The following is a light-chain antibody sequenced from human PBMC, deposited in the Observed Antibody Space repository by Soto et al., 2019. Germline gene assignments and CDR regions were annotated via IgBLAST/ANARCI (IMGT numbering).Light chain of an antibody. CDR2: DAS. CDR3: LQKYFYPCT. V-gene: IGKV1-6*01. CDR1: QGIRND. J-gene: IGKJ3*01. Sequence: AIQMTQSPSSLSASVGDRVTITCRASQGIRNDLDWFQQKPGKAPKLLIYDASNLQSGVPARFSGSGSGTDFTLTISSLQPEDSGTYYCLQKYFYPCTVGPGTKVDSK.